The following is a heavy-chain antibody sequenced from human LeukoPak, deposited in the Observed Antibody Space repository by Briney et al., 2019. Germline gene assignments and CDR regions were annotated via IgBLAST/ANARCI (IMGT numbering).Heavy chain of an antibody. J-gene: IGHJ4*02. CDR2: INHSGST. CDR3: ARLGYCSSTSCYTPVDY. Sequence: PSETLSLTCAVYGGSFSGYYWSWIRQPPGKGLEWIGEINHSGSTNYNPSLKNRVPISVDTSKNQFSLKLSSVTAADTAVYYCARLGYCSSTSCYTPVDYWGQGTLVTVSS. V-gene: IGHV4-34*01. CDR1: GGSFSGYY. D-gene: IGHD2-2*02.